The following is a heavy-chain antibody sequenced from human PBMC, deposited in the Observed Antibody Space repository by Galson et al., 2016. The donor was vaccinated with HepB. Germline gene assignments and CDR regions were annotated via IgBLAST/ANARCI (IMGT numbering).Heavy chain of an antibody. V-gene: IGHV4-61*02. J-gene: IGHJ5*02. D-gene: IGHD3-16*01. CDR1: GGSIRSEAYF. CDR2: IYSSGST. CDR3: VRKRGRGWFGT. Sequence: TLSLTCTVSGGSIRSEAYFWNWIRQPAGKGLEWIGRIYSSGSTDYNPSLKSRVTISLDTSKSQFSLQLSSVTAADTAVYYCVRKRGRGWFGTWGQGTLVTVSS.